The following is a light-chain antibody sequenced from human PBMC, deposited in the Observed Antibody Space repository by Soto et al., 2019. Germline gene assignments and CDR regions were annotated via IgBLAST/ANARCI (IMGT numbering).Light chain of an antibody. CDR2: DAS. CDR3: QQRSNWPLT. J-gene: IGKJ4*01. Sequence: EIVLTQSPATLSLSPGERATRSCRASQSVSSYLAWYQHKPGQAPRLLIYDASNRATGIPARFSGSGSGTDFTLTISTLEPEDFAVYYCQQRSNWPLTFGGGTKVEIK. V-gene: IGKV3-11*01. CDR1: QSVSSY.